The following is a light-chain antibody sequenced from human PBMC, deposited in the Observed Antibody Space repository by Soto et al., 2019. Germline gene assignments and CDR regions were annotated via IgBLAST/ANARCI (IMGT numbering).Light chain of an antibody. V-gene: IGLV2-14*01. CDR3: SSYTSSSTL. Sequence: QSALTQPASVSGSPGQSITISCTGTSSDVDGYNSVSWYQQRPGKAPKLMIYDVSNRPSGVSNRFSGSKSGNTASLTISGLQAEYEADYYCSSYTSSSTLFGTGTKLTVL. J-gene: IGLJ1*01. CDR2: DVS. CDR1: SSDVDGYNS.